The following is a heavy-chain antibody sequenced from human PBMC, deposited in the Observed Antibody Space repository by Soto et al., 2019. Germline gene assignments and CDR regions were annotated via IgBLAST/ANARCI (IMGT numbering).Heavy chain of an antibody. CDR1: GYIFAGYW. J-gene: IGHJ4*02. D-gene: IGHD3-22*01. CDR3: ARQIYDSDTGPNFQYYFDS. Sequence: AVNLSSKGSGYIFAGYWITWVRQKPGKGLEWMGRIDPSDSQTYYSPSFRGHVTISVTKSITTVFLQWSSLRASDTAMYYCARQIYDSDTGPNFQYYFDSWGQGTPVTVSS. V-gene: IGHV5-10-1*01. CDR2: IDPSDSQT.